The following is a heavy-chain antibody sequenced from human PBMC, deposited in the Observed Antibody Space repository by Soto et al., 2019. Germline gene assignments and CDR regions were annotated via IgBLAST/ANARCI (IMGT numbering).Heavy chain of an antibody. CDR1: GFTFSSCA. V-gene: IGHV3-23*01. CDR3: AKGRSYDHYYGVNV. J-gene: IGHJ6*02. CDR2: IIDSGGST. Sequence: EVQLLESGGGLVQPGGSLRLSCAASGFTFSSCAMGWVRQAQGQGLEWVSDIIDSGGSTYYADAVKGRFTIPSDNSKSPLYLQMKSLRAEDTALYYCAKGRSYDHYYGVNVWGQGTTVTVSS.